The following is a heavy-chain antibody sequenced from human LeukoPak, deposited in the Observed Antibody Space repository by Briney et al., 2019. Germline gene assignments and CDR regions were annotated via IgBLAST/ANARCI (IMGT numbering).Heavy chain of an antibody. V-gene: IGHV4-59*01. CDR1: GGSISSYY. Sequence: PSETLSLTCTVPGGSISSYYWSWIRQPPGKGLEWIGYIYYSGSTNYNPSLKSRVTISVDTSKNQFSLKLSSVTAADTAVYYCARYGGPSYIDYWGPGTLVTVSS. D-gene: IGHD4/OR15-4a*01. CDR2: IYYSGST. J-gene: IGHJ4*02. CDR3: ARYGGPSYIDY.